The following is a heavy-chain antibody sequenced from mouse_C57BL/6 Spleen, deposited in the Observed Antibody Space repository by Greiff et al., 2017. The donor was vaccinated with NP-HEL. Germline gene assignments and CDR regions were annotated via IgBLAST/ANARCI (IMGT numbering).Heavy chain of an antibody. V-gene: IGHV1-54*01. CDR1: GYAFTNYL. J-gene: IGHJ4*01. CDR2: INPGSGGP. Sequence: QVQLQQSGAELVRPGTSVKVSCKASGYAFTNYLIEWVKQRPGQGLEWIGVINPGSGGPNYNEKFKGKATLTADKSSSTAYMQLSSLTSEDSAVYFGAREDGSSCYAMDYWGQGTSVTVSS. CDR3: AREDGSSCYAMDY. D-gene: IGHD1-1*01.